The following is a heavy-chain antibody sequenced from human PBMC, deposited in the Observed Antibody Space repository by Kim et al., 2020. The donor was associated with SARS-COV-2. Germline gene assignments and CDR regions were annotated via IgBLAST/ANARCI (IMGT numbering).Heavy chain of an antibody. D-gene: IGHD6-19*01. CDR3: AKDLEGGAGHFDY. V-gene: IGHV3-23*01. Sequence: YADSVKGRFTISRDNSKNTLYLQMNSLRAEDTAVYYCAKDLEGGAGHFDYWGQGTLVTVSS. J-gene: IGHJ4*02.